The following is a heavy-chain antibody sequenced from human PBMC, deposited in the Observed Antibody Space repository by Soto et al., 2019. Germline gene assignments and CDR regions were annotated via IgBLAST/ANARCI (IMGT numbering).Heavy chain of an antibody. D-gene: IGHD6-6*01. V-gene: IGHV1-2*02. CDR1: GYTFTDYY. CDR3: ARSVSFITPRPDY. Sequence: ASVKVSCKASGYTFTDYYLHWVRRAPGQGLECMGWINPNNGDTNYAQKFQGRVTMTRDTSISTAYMEVSRLRSDDTAVYYCARSVSFITPRPDYWGQGTLVTVSS. J-gene: IGHJ4*02. CDR2: INPNNGDT.